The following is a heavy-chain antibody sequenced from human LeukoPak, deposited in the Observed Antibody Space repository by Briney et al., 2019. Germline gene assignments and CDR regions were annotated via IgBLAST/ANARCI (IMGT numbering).Heavy chain of an antibody. CDR1: GFTFDDYS. CDR3: TKDLASQWFTDIRHYGMDV. V-gene: IGHV3-9*01. Sequence: GGSLRLSCAASGFTFDDYSMHWVRQAPGKGLEWVAGISWNSRNIGYAGSVKGRFTISRDNAKNSLYLQMVSLRTEDTALYYCTKDLASQWFTDIRHYGMDVWGQGTTVAV. CDR2: ISWNSRNI. J-gene: IGHJ6*02. D-gene: IGHD3-22*01.